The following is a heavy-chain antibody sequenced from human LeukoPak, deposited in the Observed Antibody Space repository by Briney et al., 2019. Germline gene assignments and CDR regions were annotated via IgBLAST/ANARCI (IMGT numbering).Heavy chain of an antibody. CDR3: AREYYDILTGYYRGFAY. V-gene: IGHV4-30-4*08. D-gene: IGHD3-9*01. CDR2: IYYSGST. CDR1: GGSISSGDYY. Sequence: SETLSLTCTVSGGSISSGDYYWSWIRQPPGKGLEWIGYIYYSGSTYYNPSLKSRVTISVDTSKNQFSLKLSSVTAADTAVYYCAREYYDILTGYYRGFAYWGQGTLVTVSS. J-gene: IGHJ4*02.